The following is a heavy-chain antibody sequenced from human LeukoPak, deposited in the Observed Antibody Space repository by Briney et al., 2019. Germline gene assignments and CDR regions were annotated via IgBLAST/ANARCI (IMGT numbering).Heavy chain of an antibody. D-gene: IGHD3-10*01. J-gene: IGHJ4*02. V-gene: IGHV3-7*03. CDR3: ARSEWFGELVYYFDY. CDR2: IKQDGSEK. CDR1: GFTFSSYW. Sequence: GGSLRLSCAASGFTFSSYWMSWVRQAPGKGLEWVANIKQDGSEKYYVDSVKGRFTISRDNAKSSLYLQMNSLRVEDTAVYYCARSEWFGELVYYFDYWGQGTLVTVSS.